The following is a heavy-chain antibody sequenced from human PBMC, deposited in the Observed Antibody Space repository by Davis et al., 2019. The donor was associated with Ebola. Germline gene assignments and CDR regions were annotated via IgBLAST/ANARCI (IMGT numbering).Heavy chain of an antibody. V-gene: IGHV3-48*02. CDR1: GFTFSTYS. Sequence: GESLRLSCAASGFTFSTYSMNWVRQAPGKGLERVSYISSTSSTIYYAESVKGRFTISRDNAKNSLYLQMNSLRDKDTAVYYCARAYGSSWYDYWGQGTLVTVSS. CDR3: ARAYGSSWYDY. J-gene: IGHJ4*02. D-gene: IGHD6-13*01. CDR2: ISSTSSTI.